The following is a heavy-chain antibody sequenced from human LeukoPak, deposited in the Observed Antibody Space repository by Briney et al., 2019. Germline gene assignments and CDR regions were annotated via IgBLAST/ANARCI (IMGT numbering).Heavy chain of an antibody. Sequence: SETLSLTCTVSGGSISSSSYYWGWIRQPPGKGLEWIGSIYYSGSTYYNPSLKSRVTISVDTSKNQFSLKLSSVTAADTAVYYCARLEYPVNWFDPWGQGTLVTVSS. J-gene: IGHJ5*02. D-gene: IGHD1-1*01. CDR2: IYYSGST. V-gene: IGHV4-39*01. CDR3: ARLEYPVNWFDP. CDR1: GGSISSSSYY.